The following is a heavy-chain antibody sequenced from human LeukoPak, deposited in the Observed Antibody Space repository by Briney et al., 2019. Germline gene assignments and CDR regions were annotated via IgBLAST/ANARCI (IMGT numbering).Heavy chain of an antibody. CDR3: AKDLKSLSFPYVTDC. J-gene: IGHJ4*02. D-gene: IGHD3-16*02. CDR2: ISGSGGST. Sequence: GGSLRLSCAASGFTFSSYAMSWVRQAPGKGLEWVSAISGSGGSTYYADSVKGRFTISRDNSKNTLYLQMNSLRAEDTAVYYCAKDLKSLSFPYVTDCWGQGTLVTVSS. CDR1: GFTFSSYA. V-gene: IGHV3-23*01.